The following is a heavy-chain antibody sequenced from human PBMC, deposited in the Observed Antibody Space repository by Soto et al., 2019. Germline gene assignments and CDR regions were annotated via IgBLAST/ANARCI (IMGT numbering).Heavy chain of an antibody. Sequence: QVQLVESGGGVVQPGRSLRLSCAASGFTFSNYAMHWVRQAPGKGLEWVALTSYDGNNEYYTDSVKGRFTIPRDNSKNTLFLQMNSPRPEDTAVYYCAKDKGVFNWATSYFDYWGQGALVTVSS. D-gene: IGHD1-1*01. CDR3: AKDKGVFNWATSYFDY. V-gene: IGHV3-30*18. CDR1: GFTFSNYA. CDR2: TSYDGNNE. J-gene: IGHJ4*02.